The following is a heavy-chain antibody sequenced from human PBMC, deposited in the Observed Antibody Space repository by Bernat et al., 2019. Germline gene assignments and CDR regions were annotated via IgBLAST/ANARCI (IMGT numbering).Heavy chain of an antibody. J-gene: IGHJ4*02. CDR2: ISGSGGST. V-gene: IGHV3-23*01. CDR3: AKRRAAAGIFWRGYFFDH. Sequence: EVQLLESGGGLVQPGGSLRLSCAASGFTFSSYAMSWVRQAPGKGLEWVSAISGSGGSTYYADSVKGRFTISRDNSKNTLYLQMNSLRAEDTAVYYCAKRRAAAGIFWRGYFFDHWGQGTLVTVSS. D-gene: IGHD6-13*01. CDR1: GFTFSSYA.